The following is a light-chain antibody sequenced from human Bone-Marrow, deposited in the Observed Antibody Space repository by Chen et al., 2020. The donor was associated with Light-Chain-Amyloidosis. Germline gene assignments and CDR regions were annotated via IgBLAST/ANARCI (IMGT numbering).Light chain of an antibody. V-gene: IGLV3-21*02. J-gene: IGLJ2*01. CDR2: DDS. Sequence: SYVLTQPSSVSVAPGQTATIACGGNNIGSTSVHWYQQTPGQAPVLVVEDDSDRPSGIPERFSGSNSGNTATLTISRVEAGDEADYYCQVWDSLSDQVVFGGGTKLTVL. CDR3: QVWDSLSDQVV. CDR1: NIGSTS.